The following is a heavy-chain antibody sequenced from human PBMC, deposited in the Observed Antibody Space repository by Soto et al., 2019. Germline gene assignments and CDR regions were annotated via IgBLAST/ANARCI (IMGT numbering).Heavy chain of an antibody. V-gene: IGHV1-69*06. CDR1: GGTLSRYP. CDR2: IIPIFGTA. CDR3: ARVPNGYFSQFDY. Sequence: ASGGTLSRYPGCSARQNPGQGLEWMGGIIPIFGTANYAQKFQGRVTITADKSTSTAYMELSSLRSEDTAVYYCARVPNGYFSQFDYWGQGIQVTVSS. J-gene: IGHJ4*02. D-gene: IGHD4-17*01.